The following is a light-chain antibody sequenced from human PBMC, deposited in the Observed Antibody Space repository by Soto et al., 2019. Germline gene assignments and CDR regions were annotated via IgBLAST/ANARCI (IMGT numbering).Light chain of an antibody. CDR1: RSDVGGYNY. CDR2: EVS. Sequence: QAVLTQPAAVSVSPGQAITISRTGTRSDVGGYNYVSWYQQHAGKAPKLMIYEVSNRPSGVSNRFSGYKSGNTASLTISGLQAEDEADYYCSSYTSSSTLYVFGTGTKVTVL. J-gene: IGLJ1*01. V-gene: IGLV2-14*01. CDR3: SSYTSSSTLYV.